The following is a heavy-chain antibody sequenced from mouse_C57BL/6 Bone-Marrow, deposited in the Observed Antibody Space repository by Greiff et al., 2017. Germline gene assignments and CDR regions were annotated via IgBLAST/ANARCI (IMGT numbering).Heavy chain of an antibody. Sequence: VQLQQSGPELVKPGASVKLSCKASGYTFTDYYMDWVKQSPGQSLEWIGDINPNSGGTIYNEKFKGKATLTVDKSSSTAYMQLRSLTSEDTAVYYYAASDGGYWGQGTTVTVSS. CDR3: AASDGGY. CDR2: INPNSGGT. J-gene: IGHJ4*01. V-gene: IGHV1-18*01. CDR1: GYTFTDYY.